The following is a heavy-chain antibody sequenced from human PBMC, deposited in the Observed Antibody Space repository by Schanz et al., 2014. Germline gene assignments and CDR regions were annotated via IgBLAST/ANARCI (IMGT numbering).Heavy chain of an antibody. Sequence: QVQLQESGPGLVKPSQTLSLTCTVSGGSIRSGTYYWSWIRQPAGKALEWVGRVFPNGITNYNPSLKSRVTIPRTPTKTQFSLTLTSLTAADTAVYYCARDTTWRLDLWGRGTLVTVSS. V-gene: IGHV4-61*02. CDR1: GGSIRSGTYY. CDR2: VFPNGIT. CDR3: ARDTTWRLDL. D-gene: IGHD1-1*01. J-gene: IGHJ2*01.